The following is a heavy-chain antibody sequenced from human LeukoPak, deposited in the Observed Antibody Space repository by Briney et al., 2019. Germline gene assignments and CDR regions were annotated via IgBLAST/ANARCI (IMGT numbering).Heavy chain of an antibody. Sequence: PGGSLRLSCAASGFTFSNYWMSWVRQAPGKGLEWVANIKQDGSEKYYVNSVEGRFTISRDNSKRTLFLQMNSLRAEDTAFYYCAKAELGVDTFFDYWGQGTLVTVSS. D-gene: IGHD3-3*01. CDR1: GFTFSNYW. CDR3: AKAELGVDTFFDY. V-gene: IGHV3-7*03. CDR2: IKQDGSEK. J-gene: IGHJ4*02.